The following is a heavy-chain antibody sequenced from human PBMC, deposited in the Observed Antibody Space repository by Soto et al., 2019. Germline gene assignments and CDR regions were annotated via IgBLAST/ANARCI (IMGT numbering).Heavy chain of an antibody. CDR1: GYTFTSYG. Sequence: QVQLVQSGAEVKKPGASVKVSCKASGYTFTSYGISWVRQAPGQGLECMGWISAYNGNTNYAQKLQGRVTMTTDTSTSTAYMELRSLRSDDTAVYYCARDRCSGGSCYSGGWWFDPWGQGTLVTVSS. CDR3: ARDRCSGGSCYSGGWWFDP. CDR2: ISAYNGNT. D-gene: IGHD2-15*01. V-gene: IGHV1-18*04. J-gene: IGHJ5*02.